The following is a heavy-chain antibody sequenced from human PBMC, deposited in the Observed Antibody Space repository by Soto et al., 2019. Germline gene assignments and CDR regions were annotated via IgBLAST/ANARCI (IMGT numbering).Heavy chain of an antibody. V-gene: IGHV3-74*01. CDR1: GFTFSSYW. D-gene: IGHD6-19*01. CDR3: ARVAVAGTTFDY. Sequence: GGSLRLSCAASGFTFSSYWMHWVRQAPGRGLVWVSRINTDGSTTTYADSVKGRFTISRDNAKNTLYLQMNSLRAEDTAVYYCARVAVAGTTFDYWGQGILVTAPQ. J-gene: IGHJ4*02. CDR2: INTDGSTT.